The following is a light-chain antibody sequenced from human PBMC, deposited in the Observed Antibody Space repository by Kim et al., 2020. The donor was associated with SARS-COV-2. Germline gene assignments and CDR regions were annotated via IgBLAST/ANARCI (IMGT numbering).Light chain of an antibody. CDR1: ALGSYS. CDR3: YSRDSGMNYWV. Sequence: AVRQTVIITSQGDALGSYSASWYQKKPGQAPITVIYAKNNRPSGGPDRFSGSNSGNTASLTITGAQAEDEADYYCYSRDSGMNYWVFGGGTKLTVL. CDR2: AKN. J-gene: IGLJ3*02. V-gene: IGLV3-19*01.